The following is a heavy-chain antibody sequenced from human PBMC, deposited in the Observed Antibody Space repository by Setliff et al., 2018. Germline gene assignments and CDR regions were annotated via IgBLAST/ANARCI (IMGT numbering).Heavy chain of an antibody. Sequence: GASVKVSCKASGNRFTDYNLHWVRQAPGQGLEWMGGTIPMFGTTNYAQKFQGRVTVITDESTSTAYMELSSLKSEDTAMYYCARDTHQWDPLYFDSWGQGTLVTVSS. J-gene: IGHJ4*02. V-gene: IGHV1-69*05. D-gene: IGHD1-26*01. CDR2: TIPMFGTT. CDR1: GNRFTDYN. CDR3: ARDTHQWDPLYFDS.